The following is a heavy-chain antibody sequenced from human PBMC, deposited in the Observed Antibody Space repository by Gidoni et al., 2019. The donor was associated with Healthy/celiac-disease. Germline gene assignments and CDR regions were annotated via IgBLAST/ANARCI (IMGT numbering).Heavy chain of an antibody. CDR3: AKVMGYCSGGSCYGDDAFDI. CDR2: IFSNDEK. D-gene: IGHD2-15*01. V-gene: IGHV2-26*01. J-gene: IGHJ3*02. CDR1: GFSLSNARMG. Sequence: QVTLKESGPVLVKPTETLTLTCTVSGFSLSNARMGASWIRQPPGKALEWLAHIFSNDEKSYSTSLKSRLTISKDTSKSQVVLTMTNMDPVDTATYYCAKVMGYCSGGSCYGDDAFDIWGQGTMVTVSS.